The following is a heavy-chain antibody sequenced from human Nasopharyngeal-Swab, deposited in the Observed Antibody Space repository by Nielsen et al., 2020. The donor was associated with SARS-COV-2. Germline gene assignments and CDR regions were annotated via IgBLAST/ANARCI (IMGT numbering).Heavy chain of an antibody. V-gene: IGHV3-9*01. J-gene: IGHJ4*02. CDR2: ISWNNGNI. Sequence: LKISCVASGFSFDDYAMHWVRQVPGKGLEWVSGISWNNGNIGYADSVKGRFTISRDNVKNSLYLEMNSLRAEDTAVYYCAKDGYSSSSRLDYWGQGVRVTVSS. D-gene: IGHD4-11*01. CDR1: GFSFDDYA. CDR3: AKDGYSSSSRLDY.